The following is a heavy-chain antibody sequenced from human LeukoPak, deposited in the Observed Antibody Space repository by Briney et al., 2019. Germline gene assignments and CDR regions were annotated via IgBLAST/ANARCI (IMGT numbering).Heavy chain of an antibody. J-gene: IGHJ4*02. CDR1: GFTFSSYG. Sequence: GGSLRLSCAASGFTFSSYGMHWVRQAPGKGLEWMAFIRYDGSNKYYADSVKGRFTISRDNSKNTLYLQMNSLRAEDTAVYYCAKDRLEGYYDSSGYRPDPFDYWGQGTLVTVSS. CDR3: AKDRLEGYYDSSGYRPDPFDY. V-gene: IGHV3-30*02. CDR2: IRYDGSNK. D-gene: IGHD3-22*01.